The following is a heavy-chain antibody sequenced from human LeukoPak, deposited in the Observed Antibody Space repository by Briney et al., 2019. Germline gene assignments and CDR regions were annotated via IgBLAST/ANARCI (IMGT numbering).Heavy chain of an antibody. D-gene: IGHD4-23*01. CDR3: ARGTIGGHTASAY. V-gene: IGHV3-21*01. CDR2: IGTDDYS. CDR1: GFTFSIFE. Sequence: GGSLRLSCAASGFTFSIFEMNWVRQAPGKGLEWVSSIGTDDYSYSAVSVKGRFTISRDNAKSPLYPQMNSLTVEDTAVYYCARGTIGGHTASAYWGPGTLVTVSS. J-gene: IGHJ4*02.